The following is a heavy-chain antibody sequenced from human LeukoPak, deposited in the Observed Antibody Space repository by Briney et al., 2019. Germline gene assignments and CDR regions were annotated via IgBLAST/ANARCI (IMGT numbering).Heavy chain of an antibody. CDR3: ARDGDFWSGSPPYYMDV. V-gene: IGHV3-74*01. D-gene: IGHD3-3*01. Sequence: GGSLRLSCAASGFTFSSYWMHWVRQAPGKGLVWVSRINSDGSSTSYADSVKGRFTISRDNARNTLYLQMNSLRAEDTAVYYCARDGDFWSGSPPYYMDVWGKGTTVTVSS. CDR1: GFTFSSYW. CDR2: INSDGSST. J-gene: IGHJ6*03.